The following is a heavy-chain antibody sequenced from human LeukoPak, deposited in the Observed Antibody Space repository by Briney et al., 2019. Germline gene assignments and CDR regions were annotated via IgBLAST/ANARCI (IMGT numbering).Heavy chain of an antibody. Sequence: SETLSLTCTVSGVSISSGGYYWSWIRQHPGKGLEWIGYIYYSGSTYYNPSLKSRVTISVDTSKNQFSLKLSSVTAADTAVYYCAREDSGSYYAADYWGQGTLVTVSS. V-gene: IGHV4-31*03. CDR2: IYYSGST. D-gene: IGHD1-26*01. CDR1: GVSISSGGYY. J-gene: IGHJ4*02. CDR3: AREDSGSYYAADY.